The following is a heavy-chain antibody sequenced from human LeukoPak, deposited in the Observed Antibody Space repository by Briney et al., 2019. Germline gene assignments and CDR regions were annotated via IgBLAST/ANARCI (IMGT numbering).Heavy chain of an antibody. CDR3: ALIDYYNYALVY. V-gene: IGHV4-59*13. CDR2: IYYSGST. J-gene: IGHJ4*02. Sequence: PSETLSLTCSVSGGSINSYYWTWIRQLPGKGLEWIGYIYYSGSTNYSPSLKSRVSISIDTSKKQFSLNLRSVTAADTAVFYCALIDYYNYALVYWGQGTLVTVSS. D-gene: IGHD3-10*01. CDR1: GGSINSYY.